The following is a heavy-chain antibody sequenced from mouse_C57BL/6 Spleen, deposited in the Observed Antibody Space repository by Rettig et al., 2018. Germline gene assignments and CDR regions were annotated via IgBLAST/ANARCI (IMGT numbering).Heavy chain of an antibody. Sequence: KDDYMHWVKQRPEQGLEWIGWIDPENGDTEYASKFQGKATITADTSSNTAYLQLSSLTSEDTAVYYCTKPYAMDYWGQGTSVTVSS. J-gene: IGHJ4*01. V-gene: IGHV14-4*01. CDR2: IDPENGDT. CDR3: TKPYAMDY. CDR1: KDDY.